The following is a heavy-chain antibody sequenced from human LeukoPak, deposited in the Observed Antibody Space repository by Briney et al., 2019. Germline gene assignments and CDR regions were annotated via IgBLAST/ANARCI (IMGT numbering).Heavy chain of an antibody. CDR1: GYTFTSYG. CDR3: ATDRVAVPTPFTFDI. CDR2: ISAYNGNT. D-gene: IGHD6-19*01. Sequence: WASVKVSCKASGYTFTSYGISWVRQAPGQGLEWMGWISAYNGNTNYAQKLQGRVTMTTDTSTSTAYMELSSLRSEDTAVYYCATDRVAVPTPFTFDIWGQGTMVTVSS. J-gene: IGHJ3*02. V-gene: IGHV1-18*01.